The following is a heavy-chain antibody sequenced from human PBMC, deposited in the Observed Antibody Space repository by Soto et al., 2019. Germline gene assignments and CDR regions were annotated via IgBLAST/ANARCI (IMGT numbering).Heavy chain of an antibody. D-gene: IGHD1-26*01. CDR1: GGTFSSYA. V-gene: IGHV1-69*01. CDR2: IIPIFGTA. Sequence: QVQLVQSGAEVKKPGSSVKVSCKASGGTFSSYAISWVRQAPGQGLEWMGGIIPIFGTANYAQKFQGRVTITADESTSTAYMGPRGVRSEDTAVYYCASDGSYPFDYWGQGTLVTVSS. J-gene: IGHJ4*02. CDR3: ASDGSYPFDY.